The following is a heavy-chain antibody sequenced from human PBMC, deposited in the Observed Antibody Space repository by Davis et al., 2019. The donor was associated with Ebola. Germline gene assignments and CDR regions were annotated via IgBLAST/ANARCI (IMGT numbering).Heavy chain of an antibody. Sequence: MPSETLSLTCTVSGGSISSSSYYWGWIRQPPGKGLEWIGSIYYSGSTYYNPSLKSRVTISVDTSKNQFSLKLSSVTAADTAVYYCARQVKMATQADYWGQGTLVTVSS. V-gene: IGHV4-39*01. CDR2: IYYSGST. CDR1: GGSISSSSYY. D-gene: IGHD5-24*01. J-gene: IGHJ4*02. CDR3: ARQVKMATQADY.